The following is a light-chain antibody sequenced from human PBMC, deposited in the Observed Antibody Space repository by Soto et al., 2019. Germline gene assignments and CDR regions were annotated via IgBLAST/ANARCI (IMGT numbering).Light chain of an antibody. Sequence: DIQLTQSPSSLSASVGDSVTITCQASQDISNHVNWYQQKPWKDPNLLIYDASDLETGVPSRFSGGESATFFSFTINSLQPEDIVIYYCQKPDGVPLVGPGPKVAIK. CDR1: QDISNH. J-gene: IGKJ3*01. CDR2: DAS. V-gene: IGKV1-33*01. CDR3: QKPDGVPL.